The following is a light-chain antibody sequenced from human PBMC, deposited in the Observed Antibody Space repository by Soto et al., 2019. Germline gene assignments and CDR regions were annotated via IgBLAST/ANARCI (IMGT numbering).Light chain of an antibody. J-gene: IGLJ2*01. V-gene: IGLV1-44*01. Sequence: QTVVTQPPSTSGTPGQRVTISCSGSSSNIGRNTVNWYQQLPGTAPKLLIYTNDQRPSGVPDRFSGSKSDSSASLAISGLQSEDEADYYCSTWDGSLNAVLFGGGTKLTVL. CDR2: TND. CDR1: SSNIGRNT. CDR3: STWDGSLNAVL.